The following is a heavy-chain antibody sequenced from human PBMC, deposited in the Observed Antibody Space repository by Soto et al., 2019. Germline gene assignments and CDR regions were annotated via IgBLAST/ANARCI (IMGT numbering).Heavy chain of an antibody. J-gene: IGHJ4*02. V-gene: IGHV3-23*01. CDR2: IGGGGHDT. D-gene: IGHD3-3*01. Sequence: QLLESGGSLVEPGGSLRLSCSASGFAFSAYAMSWVRQAPQKGLEWVSGIGGGGHDTRYGDSVKGRFSITRDNSRNTLYLEMNRLTAEDTAVYYCAKHPIFGVVTHYFAHWGRGALVTVSS. CDR3: AKHPIFGVVTHYFAH. CDR1: GFAFSAYA.